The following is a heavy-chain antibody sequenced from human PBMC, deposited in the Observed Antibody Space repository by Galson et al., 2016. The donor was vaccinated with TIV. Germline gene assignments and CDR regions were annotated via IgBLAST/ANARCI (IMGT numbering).Heavy chain of an antibody. CDR1: GYSFPGYF. Sequence: SVKVSCKASGYSFPGYFMHWVRQAPGQGLEWMGWINPKTGATTYAQEFQGRITMTRDTSASTVYMDLNRLQSDDTAVYYCARSDSYYKYALDVWGQGTTVTVSS. D-gene: IGHD3-10*01. CDR2: INPKTGAT. J-gene: IGHJ3*01. V-gene: IGHV1-2*02. CDR3: ARSDSYYKYALDV.